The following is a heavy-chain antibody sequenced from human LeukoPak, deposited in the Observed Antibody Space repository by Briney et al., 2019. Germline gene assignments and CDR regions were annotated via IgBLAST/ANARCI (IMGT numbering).Heavy chain of an antibody. Sequence: QPGGSLRLSCAASGFTFNSYAMHWVRQAPGKGLEWVSGISWNSGSIGYADSVKGRFTISRDNAKNSLYLQMNSLRAEDTALYYCAKVHGYYDAFDIWGQGTMVTVSS. D-gene: IGHD5-18*01. CDR1: GFTFNSYA. CDR2: ISWNSGSI. J-gene: IGHJ3*02. V-gene: IGHV3-9*01. CDR3: AKVHGYYDAFDI.